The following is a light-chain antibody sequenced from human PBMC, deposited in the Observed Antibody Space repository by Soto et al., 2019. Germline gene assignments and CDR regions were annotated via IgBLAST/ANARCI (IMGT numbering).Light chain of an antibody. J-gene: IGKJ4*01. Sequence: DIQMTQSPSTLSASVGDRVTITCRASQSISSWLAWYQQKPGKAPKLLIYDASSLESGVPSRFSGSGSGTDFTLTIGSLQPEDFATYYCQQYNSYSPLTFGGGTKVDI. CDR1: QSISSW. CDR3: QQYNSYSPLT. V-gene: IGKV1-5*01. CDR2: DAS.